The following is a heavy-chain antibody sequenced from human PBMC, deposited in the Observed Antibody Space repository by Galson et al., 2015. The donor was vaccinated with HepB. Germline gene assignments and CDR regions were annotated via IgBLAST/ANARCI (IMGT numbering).Heavy chain of an antibody. Sequence: QSGAEVKKPGESLKISCKGSGYSFTSYWIGWVRQMPGRGLEWMGIIYPGDSDTRYSPSFQGQVTISADKSISTAYLQWSSLKASDTAMYYCARRRGSSLTYYYYGMDVWGQGTTVTVSS. CDR1: GYSFTSYW. V-gene: IGHV5-51*01. CDR2: IYPGDSDT. D-gene: IGHD6-13*01. CDR3: ARRRGSSLTYYYYGMDV. J-gene: IGHJ6*02.